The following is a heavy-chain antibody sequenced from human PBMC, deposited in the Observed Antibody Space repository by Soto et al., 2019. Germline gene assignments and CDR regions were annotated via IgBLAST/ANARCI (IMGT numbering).Heavy chain of an antibody. Sequence: GGSLRLSCAASASIFKGHGMHWVRQAPGKGLEWVAIIRYDGSDEHYGDSVEGRFTISRDNSNNMLYLQMNSLRAEDTAVYYCARDGVGATTFFGFLDYWGQGTLVTVSS. D-gene: IGHD1-26*01. CDR2: IRYDGSDE. CDR1: ASIFKGHG. V-gene: IGHV3-33*08. CDR3: ARDGVGATTFFGFLDY. J-gene: IGHJ4*02.